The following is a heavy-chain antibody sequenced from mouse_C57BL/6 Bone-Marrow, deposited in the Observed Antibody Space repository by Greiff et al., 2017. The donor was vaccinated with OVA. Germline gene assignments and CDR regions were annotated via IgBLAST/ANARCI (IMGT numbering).Heavy chain of an antibody. Sequence: QIQLQQSGAELVKPGASVKLSCKASGYTFTSYWMHWVKQRPGQGLEWIGYINPSSGYTKYNQKFKDKATLTADKSSSTAYMQLSSLTYEDSAVYYCARFPWAYYAMDYWGQGTSVTVSS. V-gene: IGHV1-7*01. CDR2: INPSSGYT. CDR3: ARFPWAYYAMDY. CDR1: GYTFTSYW. D-gene: IGHD4-1*01. J-gene: IGHJ4*01.